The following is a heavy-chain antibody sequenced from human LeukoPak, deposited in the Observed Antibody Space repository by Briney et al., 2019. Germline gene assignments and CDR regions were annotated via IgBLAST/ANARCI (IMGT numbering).Heavy chain of an antibody. Sequence: GASVKVSCKASGSTFTSYDINWVRRATGQGLEWMGWMNPNSGNTGYAQKFQGRVTMTRNTSISTAYMELSSLRSEDTAVYYCARGYDYLYAEYFQHWGQGTLVTVSS. J-gene: IGHJ1*01. V-gene: IGHV1-8*01. CDR3: ARGYDYLYAEYFQH. CDR2: MNPNSGNT. CDR1: GSTFTSYD. D-gene: IGHD4-11*01.